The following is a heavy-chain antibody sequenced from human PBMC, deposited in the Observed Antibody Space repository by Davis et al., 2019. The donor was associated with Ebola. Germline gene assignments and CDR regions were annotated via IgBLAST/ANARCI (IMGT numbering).Heavy chain of an antibody. CDR2: IIPILGIA. J-gene: IGHJ5*02. D-gene: IGHD4-23*01. CDR3: ARDQHDYGGARLDP. CDR1: GGTFSSYA. Sequence: SVKVSCKASGGTFSSYAISWVRQAPGQGLEWMGGIIPILGIANYAQKFQGRVTITAAKSTHTAYMELSRLRSEDTAVYYCARDQHDYGGARLDPWGQGTLVTVSS. V-gene: IGHV1-69*10.